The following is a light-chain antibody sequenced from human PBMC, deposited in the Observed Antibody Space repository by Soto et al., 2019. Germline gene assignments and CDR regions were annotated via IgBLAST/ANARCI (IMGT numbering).Light chain of an antibody. CDR3: QQANSLPYT. Sequence: DIQMTPSPSSVSASVGDRVTITCRASQDIRSWLVWYQHKTGKAPNLLMFDSTTLQIGVPSRFSCSGSGTEFTPTTSSLQPEDFATYYCQQANSLPYTFGQRTKVDIK. V-gene: IGKV1-12*01. CDR2: DST. J-gene: IGKJ2*01. CDR1: QDIRSW.